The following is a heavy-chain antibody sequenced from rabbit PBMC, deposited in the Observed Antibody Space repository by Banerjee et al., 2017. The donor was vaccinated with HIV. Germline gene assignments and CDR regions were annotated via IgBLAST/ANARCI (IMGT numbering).Heavy chain of an antibody. CDR2: INSNTGNT. Sequence: QSLQESGGGLFQPGGSLALTCKASGFSLSNKYVMCWVRQAPGKGLEWIACINSNTGNTVYASWAKGPFTISKTSSTTVTLQMTSLTAADTATYFCARSYPGYTGYGYSFNLWGPGTLVTVS. V-gene: IGHV1S40*01. J-gene: IGHJ4*01. CDR3: ARSYPGYTGYGYSFNL. D-gene: IGHD7-1*01. CDR1: GFSLSNKYV.